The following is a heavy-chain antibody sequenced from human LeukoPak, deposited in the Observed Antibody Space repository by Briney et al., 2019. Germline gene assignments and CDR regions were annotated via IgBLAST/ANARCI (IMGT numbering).Heavy chain of an antibody. Sequence: GRSLRLSCAASGFTFSSYGMHWVRQAPGKGLEWVALIWYDGSNKYYADSVKGRFTISRDNSKNTVYLQMNSLRAEDTVVYYCASRRGGIVGDYWGQGTLVTVSS. CDR2: IWYDGSNK. CDR1: GFTFSSYG. CDR3: ASRRGGIVGDY. V-gene: IGHV3-33*01. D-gene: IGHD2-15*01. J-gene: IGHJ4*02.